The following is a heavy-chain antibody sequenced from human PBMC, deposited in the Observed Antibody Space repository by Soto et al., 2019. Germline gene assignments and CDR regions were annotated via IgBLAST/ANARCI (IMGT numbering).Heavy chain of an antibody. D-gene: IGHD1-1*01. J-gene: IGHJ6*02. CDR1: VFAFRNYD. V-gene: IGHV3-48*03. Sequence: GGSLRLSCAASVFAFRNYDMNWVRQAPGKGLEWISKINYSGSNTYYAESVKGRFTISRDNDKNSLYLQMNRLTSEDTAVYYCARDRHAYNMRNENYYYGMDVWGQGTTVTVSS. CDR2: INYSGSNT. CDR3: ARDRHAYNMRNENYYYGMDV.